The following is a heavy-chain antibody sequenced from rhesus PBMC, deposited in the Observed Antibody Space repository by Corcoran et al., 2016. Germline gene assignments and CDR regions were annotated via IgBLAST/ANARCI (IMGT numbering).Heavy chain of an antibody. D-gene: IGHD1-44*02. V-gene: IGHV4-80*01. J-gene: IGHJ5-1*01. CDR3: ARVAGGRSRFDV. CDR2: INGNGDST. CDR1: GASISSHW. Sequence: QVQLQESGLGLVKPSETLSLTCAVSGASISSHWWTRIRQPPGKGLEWIGEINGNGDSTYYNPSLKSRVTISKDASKNQFSLKLSPVTAADTAVYYCARVAGGRSRFDVWGPGVLVTVSS.